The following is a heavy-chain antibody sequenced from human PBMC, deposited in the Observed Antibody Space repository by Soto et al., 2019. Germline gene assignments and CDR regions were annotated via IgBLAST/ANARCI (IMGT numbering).Heavy chain of an antibody. CDR1: GYSFTDYH. CDR2: INPKSGGT. Sequence: ASVKVSCKASGYSFTDYHIHWVRQAPGQGLEWLGRINPKSGGTSTAQKFQGWVTMTRDRSISTVYMELTRLRSDGTAVYFCARGHSTDCSNGVCSFFYNHEMDVWGQGTTVTVSS. J-gene: IGHJ6*02. D-gene: IGHD2-8*01. CDR3: ARGHSTDCSNGVCSFFYNHEMDV. V-gene: IGHV1-2*04.